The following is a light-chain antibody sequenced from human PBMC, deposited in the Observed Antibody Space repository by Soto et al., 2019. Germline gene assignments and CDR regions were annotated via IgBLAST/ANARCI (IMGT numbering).Light chain of an antibody. CDR3: QQNYSLPIT. J-gene: IGKJ5*01. CDR2: AAY. CDR1: QTITTS. Sequence: IHMAPAPSCLSASLGDRSTITFLTSQTITTSLNWYRQKPGKAPDLLIYAAYSLQSGITSRFGGRGSGTDFTLTITGLQTEDFATYYCQQNYSLPITVAQGTRLEIK. V-gene: IGKV1-39*01.